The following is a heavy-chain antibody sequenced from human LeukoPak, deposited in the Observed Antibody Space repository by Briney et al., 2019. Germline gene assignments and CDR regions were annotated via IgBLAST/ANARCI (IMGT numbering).Heavy chain of an antibody. V-gene: IGHV1-69*13. J-gene: IGHJ6*02. CDR1: GGTFSSYA. D-gene: IGHD3-22*01. CDR3: ARGKYYYDSSGYYYGSYYYYYGMDV. Sequence: SVKVSCKASGGTFSSYAISWVRQAPGQGLEWMGGIIPIFGTANYAQKFQGRVAITADESTSTAYMELSSLRSEDTAVYYCARGKYYYDSSGYYYGSYYYYYGMDVWGQGTTVTVSS. CDR2: IIPIFGTA.